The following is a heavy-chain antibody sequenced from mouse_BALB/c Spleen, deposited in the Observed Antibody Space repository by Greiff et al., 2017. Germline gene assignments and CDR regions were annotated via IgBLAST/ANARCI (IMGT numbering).Heavy chain of an antibody. CDR3: ARDYYGSSYWAMDY. D-gene: IGHD1-1*01. CDR1: GFTFSSYA. V-gene: IGHV5-6-5*01. CDR2: ISSGGST. J-gene: IGHJ4*01. Sequence: EVMLVESGGGLVKPGGSLKLSCAASGFTFSSYAMSWVRQTPEKRLEWVASISSGGSTYYPDSVKGRFTISRDNARNILYLQMSSLRSEDTAMYYCARDYYGSSYWAMDYWGQGTSVTVSS.